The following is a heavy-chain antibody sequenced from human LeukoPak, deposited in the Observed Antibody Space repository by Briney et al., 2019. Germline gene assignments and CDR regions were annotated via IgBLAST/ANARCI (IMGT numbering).Heavy chain of an antibody. CDR1: GFTFDDYA. D-gene: IGHD1-1*01. J-gene: IGHJ4*02. V-gene: IGHV3-9*01. CDR3: AKDNLYNWNDSYFDY. Sequence: PGRSLRLSCAASGFTFDDYAMHWVRQAPGKGLEWVSGISWNSGSIGYADSVKGRFTISRDNAKNSLYQQMNSLRAEDTALYYCAKDNLYNWNDSYFDYWGQGTLVTVSS. CDR2: ISWNSGSI.